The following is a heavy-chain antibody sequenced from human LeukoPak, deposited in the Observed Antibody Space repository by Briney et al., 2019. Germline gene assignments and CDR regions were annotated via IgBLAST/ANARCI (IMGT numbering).Heavy chain of an antibody. J-gene: IGHJ4*02. CDR2: ISYDGSNK. D-gene: IGHD1-7*01. Sequence: GGSLRLSCAASGFTFRSYGMHWVRQAPGKGLEWVAVISYDGSNKYYADSVKGRFTISRDNSKNTLYLQMNSLRAEDTAVYYCAKAFWVAKTATTDFDYWGKGTRFTVSS. CDR3: AKAFWVAKTATTDFDY. V-gene: IGHV3-30*18. CDR1: GFTFRSYG.